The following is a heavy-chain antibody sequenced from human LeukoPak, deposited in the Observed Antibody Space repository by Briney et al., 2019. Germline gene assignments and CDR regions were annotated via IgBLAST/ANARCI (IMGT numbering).Heavy chain of an antibody. D-gene: IGHD3-22*01. CDR3: VRDDYYDSSGYYTL. V-gene: IGHV1-18*01. CDR2: INTYIGNT. J-gene: IGHJ1*01. CDR1: GYTFTSHG. Sequence: ASVKVSCKASGYTFTSHGISWVRQAPGQGLEWMGWINTYIGNTNYAQKFQGRVTVTTDTSTSTAYMELRSLRSDDTAVYYCVRDDYYDSSGYYTLWGQGTLVTVSS.